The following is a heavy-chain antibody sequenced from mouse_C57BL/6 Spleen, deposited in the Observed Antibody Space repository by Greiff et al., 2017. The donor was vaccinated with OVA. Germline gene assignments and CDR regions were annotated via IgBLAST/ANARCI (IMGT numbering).Heavy chain of an antibody. CDR3: ARGYYGSRYFDY. D-gene: IGHD1-1*01. Sequence: VNVVESGAELVKPGASVKMSCKASGYTFTTYPIEWMKQNHGKSLEWIGNFHPYNDDTKYNEKFKGKATLTVEKSSSTVYLELSRLTSDDSAVYYCARGYYGSRYFDYWGQGTTLTVSS. CDR2: FHPYNDDT. CDR1: GYTFTTYP. J-gene: IGHJ2*01. V-gene: IGHV1-47*01.